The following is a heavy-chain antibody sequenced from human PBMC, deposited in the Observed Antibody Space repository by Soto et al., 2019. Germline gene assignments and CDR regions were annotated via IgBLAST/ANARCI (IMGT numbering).Heavy chain of an antibody. V-gene: IGHV1-69*01. CDR2: IIPIFGTA. J-gene: IGHJ6*02. D-gene: IGHD1-26*01. CDR3: ARCIVGATTHNSDYYYYYGMDV. CDR1: GGTFSSYA. Sequence: QVQLVQSGAEVKKPGSSVKVSCKASGGTFSSYAISWVRQAPGQGLEWMGGIIPIFGTANYAQKFQGRVTITADESTSTAYMELSSLRSEDTAVYYCARCIVGATTHNSDYYYYYGMDVWGQGTTVTVSS.